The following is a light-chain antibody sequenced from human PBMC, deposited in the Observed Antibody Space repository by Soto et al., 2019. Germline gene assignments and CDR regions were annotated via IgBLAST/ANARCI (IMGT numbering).Light chain of an antibody. CDR3: GTWDSSLSVGV. V-gene: IGLV1-51*01. CDR1: TSNIGNNY. CDR2: ANN. Sequence: QSVLTQPPSVSAAPGQKVTISCSGSTSNIGNNYVSWYQQFPGTAPKLLIYANNKRPSGIPDRFSGYKSGTSATLAITGLQTGDEADYYCGTWDSSLSVGVFGIGTKVTVL. J-gene: IGLJ1*01.